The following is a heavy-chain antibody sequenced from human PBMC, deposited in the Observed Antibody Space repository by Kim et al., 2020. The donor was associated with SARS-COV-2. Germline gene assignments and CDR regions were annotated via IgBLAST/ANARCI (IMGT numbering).Heavy chain of an antibody. CDR3: ARVQGELPPYYLDY. Sequence: SNPSLKSRLTISVDTAQNQFSQRLSSVTAADTAVYYCARVQGELPPYYLDYWGQGTLVTVSS. D-gene: IGHD3-10*01. V-gene: IGHV4-31*02. J-gene: IGHJ4*02.